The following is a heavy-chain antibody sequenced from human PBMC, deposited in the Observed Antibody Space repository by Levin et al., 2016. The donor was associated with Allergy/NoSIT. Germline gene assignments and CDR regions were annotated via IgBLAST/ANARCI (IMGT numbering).Heavy chain of an antibody. J-gene: IGHJ5*02. CDR2: ISGDGGST. CDR3: AKDFVRGVIIHGWFDP. D-gene: IGHD3-10*01. V-gene: IGHV3-43*02. CDR1: GFTFDDYA. Sequence: GESLKISCAASGFTFDDYAMHWVRQAPGKGLEWVSLISGDGGSTYYADSVKGRFTISRDNSKNSLYLQMNSLRTEDTALYYCAKDFVRGVIIHGWFDPWGQGTLVTVSS.